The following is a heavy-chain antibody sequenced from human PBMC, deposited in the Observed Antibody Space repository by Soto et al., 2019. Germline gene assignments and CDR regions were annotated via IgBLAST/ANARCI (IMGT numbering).Heavy chain of an antibody. V-gene: IGHV1-69*01. Sequence: QVQLVQSGAEVKEPGSSVRVSCKASGGTFANFIMNWVRQTPGQGLEWMGGIGPMFGTPTYAEKFKGRVTISATGSTSTAYMELTSLRSEDTAVYYCARNGTYSSSLSQYSGMDVWGQGTTVTVS. CDR1: GGTFANFI. D-gene: IGHD6-6*01. J-gene: IGHJ6*02. CDR3: ARNGTYSSSLSQYSGMDV. CDR2: IGPMFGTP.